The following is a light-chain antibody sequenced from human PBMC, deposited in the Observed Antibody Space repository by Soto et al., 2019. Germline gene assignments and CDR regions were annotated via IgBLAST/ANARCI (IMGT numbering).Light chain of an antibody. V-gene: IGLV2-23*01. CDR3: CSYAGSSTSVV. CDR1: SSDVGSYNL. CDR2: EGS. Sequence: QSVLTQPASVSGSPGQSITISCTGTSSDVGSYNLVSWYQQHPGKAPKLMIYEGSKRPSGVSNRFSGSKSGNTPSLTISGLQAEDEADYYCCSYAGSSTSVVFGGGTKLTVL. J-gene: IGLJ2*01.